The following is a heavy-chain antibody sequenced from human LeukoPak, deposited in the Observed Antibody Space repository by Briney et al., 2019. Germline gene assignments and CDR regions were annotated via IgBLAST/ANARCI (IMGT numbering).Heavy chain of an antibody. CDR3: VRVGSVAGSDYLDY. D-gene: IGHD6-19*01. CDR1: GLTFSDHF. CDR2: SRNKAKSYTT. V-gene: IGHV3-72*01. J-gene: IGHJ4*02. Sequence: GGSLSLSCVVSGLTFSDHFLDWVRQAPGKGLEWVGRSRNKAKSYTTEYAASVKGRFTISRDDSKNSLYLQMNSLKTEDTAVYYCVRVGSVAGSDYLDYWGQRTLVTFSS.